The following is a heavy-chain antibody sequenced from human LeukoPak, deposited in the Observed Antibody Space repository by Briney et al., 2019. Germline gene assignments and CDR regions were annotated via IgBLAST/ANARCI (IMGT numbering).Heavy chain of an antibody. CDR3: ARDTSRSDYLVV. V-gene: IGHV3-21*01. Sequence: GGSLRLSCAASGFTFSSYSMNWVRQAPGKGLEWVSSISSSSSYIYYADSVKGRFTISRDNAKNSLYLQMNSLRAEDAAVYYCARDTSRSDYLVVWGQGTLVTVSS. J-gene: IGHJ4*02. CDR1: GFTFSSYS. CDR2: ISSSSSYI.